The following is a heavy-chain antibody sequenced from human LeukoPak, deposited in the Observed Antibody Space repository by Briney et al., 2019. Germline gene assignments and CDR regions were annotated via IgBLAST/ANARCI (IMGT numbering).Heavy chain of an antibody. J-gene: IGHJ4*02. CDR3: ARRRYGDYFDY. CDR1: GGSMITNY. Sequence: SETLSLTCTVSGGSMITNYWSWVRQPPGKGLEWIGYIYYSGSTYYNPSLKSRVTMSIDTSKSQFSLKLTSVAAADTAVYYCARRRYGDYFDYWGQGTLVTVYS. V-gene: IGHV4-59*01. D-gene: IGHD4-17*01. CDR2: IYYSGST.